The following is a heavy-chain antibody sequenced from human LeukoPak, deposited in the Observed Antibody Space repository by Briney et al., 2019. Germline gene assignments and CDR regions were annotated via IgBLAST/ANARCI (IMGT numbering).Heavy chain of an antibody. V-gene: IGHV4-34*01. J-gene: IGHJ4*02. D-gene: IGHD2-2*01. CDR3: ARGGRIVVVPAFGY. Sequence: GSLRLSCAASGFTFSSYAMSWIRQPPGKGLEWIGEINHSGSTNYNPSLKSRVTISVDTSKNQFSLKLSSVTAADTAVYYCARGGRIVVVPAFGYWGQGTLVTVSS. CDR1: GFTFSSYA. CDR2: INHSGST.